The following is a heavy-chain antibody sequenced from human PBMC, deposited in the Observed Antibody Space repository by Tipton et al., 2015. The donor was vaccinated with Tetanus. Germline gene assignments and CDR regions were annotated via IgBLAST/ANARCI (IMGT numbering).Heavy chain of an antibody. D-gene: IGHD4-17*01. J-gene: IGHJ4*02. CDR1: GFTFSSYG. CDR3: ARDRDDYGDYAPGFDY. CDR2: IWYDGSNK. V-gene: IGHV3-33*01. Sequence: SLRLSCVASGFTFSSYGMHWVRQAPGKGLEWVTVIWYDGSNKCYADPVKGRFTISRDNSKNTVYLQMNSLRAEDTAVYYCARDRDDYGDYAPGFDYWGQGTLVTVSS.